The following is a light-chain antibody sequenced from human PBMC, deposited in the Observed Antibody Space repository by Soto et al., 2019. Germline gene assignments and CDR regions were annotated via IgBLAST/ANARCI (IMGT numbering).Light chain of an antibody. CDR2: DVD. CDR3: CSFAGAYTFV. V-gene: IGLV2-11*01. Sequence: QSALTQPRSVSGSPGQAVTISCTGSSSDIGVYDYVSWYQQHPGKTPKVMIYDVDRRPSGVPDRFSGSKSGNTVSLTISGLQSEDEADYYCCSFAGAYTFVFGTGTKLTVL. CDR1: SSDIGVYDY. J-gene: IGLJ1*01.